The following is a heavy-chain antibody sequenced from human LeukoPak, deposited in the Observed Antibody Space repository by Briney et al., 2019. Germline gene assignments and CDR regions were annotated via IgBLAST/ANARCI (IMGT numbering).Heavy chain of an antibody. CDR1: GFIFSNYN. V-gene: IGHV3-48*01. CDR2: ISSSSSTI. Sequence: GGSLRLSCAASGFIFSNYNMNWVRQAPGKGLEWVSHISSSSSTIYYADSVKGRFTISRDNAKNSLYLQMNNLRGEDTAVYYCAREILSGYSDYWGQGTLVTVSS. CDR3: AREILSGYSDY. D-gene: IGHD3-9*01. J-gene: IGHJ4*02.